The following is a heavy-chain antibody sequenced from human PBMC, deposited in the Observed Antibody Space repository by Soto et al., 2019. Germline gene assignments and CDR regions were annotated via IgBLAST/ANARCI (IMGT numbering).Heavy chain of an antibody. Sequence: QVQLVESGGGLVRPGGSLRLSCAASGFTFSDYYMSWIRQVPGKGLEWVAYISGTSDSIPYADSVKGRFTISRDNAKNSLYLQMNRLRAEDTAVYYCARGIKGSGPSYFYYGMDVWGHGTTVTVSS. CDR2: ISGTSDSI. CDR3: ARGIKGSGPSYFYYGMDV. CDR1: GFTFSDYY. J-gene: IGHJ6*02. D-gene: IGHD3-10*01. V-gene: IGHV3-11*06.